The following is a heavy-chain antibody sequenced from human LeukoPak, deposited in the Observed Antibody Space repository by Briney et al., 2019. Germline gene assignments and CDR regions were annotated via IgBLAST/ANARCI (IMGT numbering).Heavy chain of an antibody. J-gene: IGHJ4*02. D-gene: IGHD4-17*01. CDR3: ARRGRPTVTTRSHYFDY. V-gene: IGHV4-31*03. CDR1: GGSISSGGYY. CDR2: IYYSGST. Sequence: PSETLSLTCTVSGGSISSGGYYWSWIRQHPGKGLEWIGYIYYSGSTYYNPSLKSRVTISVDTSKNQFSLKLSSVTAADTAVYYCARRGRPTVTTRSHYFDYWGQGTLVTVSS.